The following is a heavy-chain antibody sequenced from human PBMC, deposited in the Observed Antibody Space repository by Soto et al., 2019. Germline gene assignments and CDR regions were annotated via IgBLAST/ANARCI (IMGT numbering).Heavy chain of an antibody. CDR1: GGSISSYY. CDR2: IYYSGST. CDR3: ARCVAVAGTIWFDP. J-gene: IGHJ5*02. Sequence: PSETLSLTCTVSGGSISSYYWSWIRQPPGKGLEWIGYIYYSGSTNYNPSLKSRVTISVDTSKNQFSLKLSSVTAADTAVYYCARCVAVAGTIWFDPWGQGTLVTVSS. V-gene: IGHV4-59*01. D-gene: IGHD6-19*01.